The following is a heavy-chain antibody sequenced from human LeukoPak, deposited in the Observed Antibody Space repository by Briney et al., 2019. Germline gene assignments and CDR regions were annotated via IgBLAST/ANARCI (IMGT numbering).Heavy chain of an antibody. CDR3: ARDVSGDYYYGMDV. J-gene: IGHJ6*02. CDR1: GFTFSSYA. CDR2: ISYDGSNK. Sequence: GGSPRLSCAASGFTFSSYAMHWVRQAPGKGLECVAVISYDGSNKYYADSVKGRFTISRDNSKNTLYLQMNSLRVEDTAVYYCARDVSGDYYYGMDVWAKGPRSPSP. D-gene: IGHD5-12*01. V-gene: IGHV3-30*04.